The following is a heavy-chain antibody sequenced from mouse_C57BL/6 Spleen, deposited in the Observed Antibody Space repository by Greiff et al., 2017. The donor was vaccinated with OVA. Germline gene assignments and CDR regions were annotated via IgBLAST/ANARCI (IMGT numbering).Heavy chain of an antibody. Sequence: QVQLQQSGAELVKPGASVKISCKASGYAFSSYWMNWVKQRPGKGLEWIGQIYPGDGDTNYNGKFKGKATLTADKSSSTAYMQLSSLTSEDSAVYFCARSAYTPYYFDYWGQGTTLTVSS. J-gene: IGHJ2*01. CDR1: GYAFSSYW. CDR3: ARSAYTPYYFDY. V-gene: IGHV1-80*01. CDR2: IYPGDGDT. D-gene: IGHD6-5*01.